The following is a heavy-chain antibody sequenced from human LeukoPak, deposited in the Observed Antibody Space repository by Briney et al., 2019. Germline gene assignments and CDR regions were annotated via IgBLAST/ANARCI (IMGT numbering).Heavy chain of an antibody. CDR2: INHSGST. V-gene: IGHV4-34*01. Sequence: PSETLSLTCTVSGYPLTLGYFWAWIRQPPGKGLEWIGEINHSGSTNYNPSLKSRVTISVDTSKNQFSLKLSSVTAADTAVYYCARGRGPIVATPEGKYYFDYWGQGTLVTVSS. CDR3: ARGRGPIVATPEGKYYFDY. D-gene: IGHD5-12*01. J-gene: IGHJ4*02. CDR1: GYPLTLGYF.